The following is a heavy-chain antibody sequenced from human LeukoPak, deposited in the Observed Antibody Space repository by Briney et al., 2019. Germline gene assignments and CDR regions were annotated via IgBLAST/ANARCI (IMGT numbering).Heavy chain of an antibody. V-gene: IGHV4-31*03. D-gene: IGHD4-4*01. CDR2: LHPTGST. CDR1: GASISTDYYY. J-gene: IGHJ4*02. Sequence: SETLSLTCTVSGASISTDYYYWTWIRQHPGKGLEWIGCLHPTGSTYYNPSLKSRLSISVGTSKNQFSLRLSSVTVADTAVYYCVRDRGDYSGDPGYFEYWGQGILVTVSS. CDR3: VRDRGDYSGDPGYFEY.